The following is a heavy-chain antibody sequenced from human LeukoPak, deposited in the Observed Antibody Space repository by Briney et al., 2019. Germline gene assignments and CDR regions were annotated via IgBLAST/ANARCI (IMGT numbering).Heavy chain of an antibody. CDR2: ITGSGGNT. V-gene: IGHV3-23*01. CDR3: AIILRGYSGYDRPPAYFDY. Sequence: GGSLRLSCAASGFTFSNYAMSWVRQAPGKGLEWVSAITGSGGNTYYADSVKGRFTISRDNSKNTVFLQMNSLRAEDTAVYYCAIILRGYSGYDRPPAYFDYWGQGTLVTVSS. CDR1: GFTFSNYA. J-gene: IGHJ4*02. D-gene: IGHD5-12*01.